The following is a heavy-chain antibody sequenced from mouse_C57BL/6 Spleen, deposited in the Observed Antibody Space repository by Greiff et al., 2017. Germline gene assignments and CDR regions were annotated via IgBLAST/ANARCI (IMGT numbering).Heavy chain of an antibody. CDR2: ISSGGSYT. D-gene: IGHD2-1*01. CDR3: ARQGHYGNYVGYAMDY. V-gene: IGHV5-6*01. J-gene: IGHJ4*01. CDR1: GFTFSSYG. Sequence: EVQRVESGGDLVKPGGSLKLSCAASGFTFSSYGMSWVRQTPDKRLEWVATISSGGSYTYYPDSVKGRFTISRDNAKNTLYLQMSSLKSEDTAMYYCARQGHYGNYVGYAMDYWGQGTSVTVSS.